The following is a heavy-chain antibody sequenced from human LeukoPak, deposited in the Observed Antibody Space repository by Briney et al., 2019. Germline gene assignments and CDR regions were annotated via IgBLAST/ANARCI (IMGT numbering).Heavy chain of an antibody. D-gene: IGHD6-13*01. Sequence: PSETLSLTCAVYGGSFSGYYWSWIRQPPGKGLEWIGEINHSGSTNYNPSLKSRVTISVDTSKNQFSLKLSSVTAADTAVYYCARQGRQQLVRRANWFDPWGQGTLVTVSS. CDR3: ARQGRQQLVRRANWFDP. CDR2: INHSGST. V-gene: IGHV4-34*01. CDR1: GGSFSGYY. J-gene: IGHJ5*02.